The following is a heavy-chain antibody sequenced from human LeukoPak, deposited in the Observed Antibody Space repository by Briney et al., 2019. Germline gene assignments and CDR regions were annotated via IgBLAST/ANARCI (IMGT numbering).Heavy chain of an antibody. J-gene: IGHJ4*02. V-gene: IGHV3-21*01. CDR3: ARDLRLEQPEWFDY. CDR1: GFTFSSYS. D-gene: IGHD1/OR15-1a*01. CDR2: ISSSSSYI. Sequence: GGSLRLSCAASGFTFSSYSMNWVRQAPGKGLEWVSSISSSSSYIYYADSVKGRFTISRDNAKNSLYLQMNSLRAEDTAVYYCARDLRLEQPEWFDYWGQGTLVTVSS.